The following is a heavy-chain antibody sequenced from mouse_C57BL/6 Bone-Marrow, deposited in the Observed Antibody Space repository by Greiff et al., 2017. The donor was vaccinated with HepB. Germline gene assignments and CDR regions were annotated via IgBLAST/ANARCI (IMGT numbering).Heavy chain of an antibody. CDR2: IHPNSGST. Sequence: QVQLQQPGAELVKPGASVKLSCKASGYTFTSYWMHWVKQRPGQGLEWIGMIHPNSGSTNYNEKFKSKATLTVDKSSSTAYMQLSSLTSEDSAVYYCARTDLLLRYQLRGWAMDYWGQGTSVTVSS. V-gene: IGHV1-64*01. D-gene: IGHD1-1*01. J-gene: IGHJ4*01. CDR3: ARTDLLLRYQLRGWAMDY. CDR1: GYTFTSYW.